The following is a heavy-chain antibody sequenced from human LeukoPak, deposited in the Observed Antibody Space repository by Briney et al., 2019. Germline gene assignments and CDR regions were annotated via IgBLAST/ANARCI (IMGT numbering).Heavy chain of an antibody. CDR2: ISWNSGSI. CDR3: AKDKGSSSWYVFDY. V-gene: IGHV3-9*01. D-gene: IGHD6-13*01. Sequence: GGSLRLSCAASGFTFDDYAMHWVRQAPGKGLEWASGISWNSGSIGYADSVKGRFTISRDNAKNSLYLQMNSLRAEDTALYYCAKDKGSSSWYVFDYWGQGTLVTVSS. CDR1: GFTFDDYA. J-gene: IGHJ4*02.